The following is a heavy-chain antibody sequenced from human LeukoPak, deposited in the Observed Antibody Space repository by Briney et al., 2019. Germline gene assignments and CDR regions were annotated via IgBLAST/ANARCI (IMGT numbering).Heavy chain of an antibody. CDR2: IRGAGYSDAP. V-gene: IGHV3-73*01. Sequence: TGGSLRPSCAASGFSFSGSAIHWVRQAPGKGLEWVGRIRGAGYSDAPAYVASVRGRFTISRDDSKSTAYLQMNSLKAEDTAVYYCTVPASGGNWFDPWGPGTLVTVSS. CDR3: TVPASGGNWFDP. CDR1: GFSFSGSA. J-gene: IGHJ5*02. D-gene: IGHD2-2*01.